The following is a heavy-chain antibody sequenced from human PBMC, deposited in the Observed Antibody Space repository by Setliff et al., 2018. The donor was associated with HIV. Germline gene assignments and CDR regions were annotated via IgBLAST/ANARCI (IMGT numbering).Heavy chain of an antibody. CDR2: ISGSGGST. V-gene: IGHV3-23*01. CDR3: ARVQQQLLQEDDYFDY. Sequence: GGSLRLSCAASGFTVSTNYMSWVRQAPGKGLEWVSAISGSGGSTYYADSVKGRFTISRDNSKNTLYLQMNSLRPEDTAVYYCARVQQQLLQEDDYFDYWGQGTLVTVSS. CDR1: GFTVSTNY. D-gene: IGHD6-13*01. J-gene: IGHJ4*02.